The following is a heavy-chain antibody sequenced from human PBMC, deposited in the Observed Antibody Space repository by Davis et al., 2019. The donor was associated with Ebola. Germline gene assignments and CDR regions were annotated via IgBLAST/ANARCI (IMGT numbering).Heavy chain of an antibody. J-gene: IGHJ6*02. D-gene: IGHD6-19*01. CDR3: ARGWQRSGMDV. Sequence: HSQTLSLTCAISGNSVSPTSGAWNWIRQSPSRGLEWLGRTYYSSKWYNESALSVKSRITISADTAKNQLSLHLNSVTPEDTAVYYCARGWQRSGMDVWGQGTTVTVSS. CDR1: GNSVSPTSGA. CDR2: TYYSSKWYN. V-gene: IGHV6-1*01.